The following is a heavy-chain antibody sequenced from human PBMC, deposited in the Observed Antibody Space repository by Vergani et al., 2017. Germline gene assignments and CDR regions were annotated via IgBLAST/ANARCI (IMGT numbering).Heavy chain of an antibody. D-gene: IGHD3-3*01. J-gene: IGHJ6*03. Sequence: QVQLQESGPGLVKPSETLSLTCTVSGGSISSYYWSWIRQPPGKGLEWIGYIYYSGSTHYNPSLKSRVTISVDTSKNQFSLKLSSVTAADTAVYYCARGEGRYDFWSGYFRTDYYMDVWGKGTTVTVSS. V-gene: IGHV4-59*01. CDR2: IYYSGST. CDR1: GGSISSYY. CDR3: ARGEGRYDFWSGYFRTDYYMDV.